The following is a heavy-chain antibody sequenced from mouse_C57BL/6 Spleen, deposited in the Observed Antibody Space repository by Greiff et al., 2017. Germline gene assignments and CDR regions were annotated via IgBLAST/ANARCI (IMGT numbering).Heavy chain of an antibody. J-gene: IGHJ2*01. CDR1: GYTFTSYW. Sequence: VQLQQSGAELVRPGSSVKLSCKASGYTFTSYWMDWVKQRPGQGLEWIGNIYPSDSETHYNQKFKDKATLTVDKSSSTAYMQLSSLTSEDSAVYYCARGYSNYAFDYWGQGTTLTVSS. V-gene: IGHV1-61*01. CDR2: IYPSDSET. D-gene: IGHD2-5*01. CDR3: ARGYSNYAFDY.